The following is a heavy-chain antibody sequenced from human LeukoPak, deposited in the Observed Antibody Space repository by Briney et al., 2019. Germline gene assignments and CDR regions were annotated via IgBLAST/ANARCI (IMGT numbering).Heavy chain of an antibody. J-gene: IGHJ4*02. CDR3: ASTAVAGTPFDY. V-gene: IGHV3-66*01. Sequence: PGGSLRLSCAASGFTVSSNYMSWVRQAPGKGLEWVSVIYSGGSTYYADSVKGRFTISRDNPKNTLYLQMNSLRAEDTAVYYCASTAVAGTPFDYWGQGTLVTVSS. CDR1: GFTVSSNY. D-gene: IGHD6-19*01. CDR2: IYSGGST.